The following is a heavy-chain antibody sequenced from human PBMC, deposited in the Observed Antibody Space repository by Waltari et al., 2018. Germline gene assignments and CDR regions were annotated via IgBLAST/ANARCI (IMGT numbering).Heavy chain of an antibody. Sequence: QVQLQESGPGLVKPSQTLSLTCTVSGGSISSGSYYWSWIRQPAGKGLEWIGRIYTSGSTNYNPSLKSRVTISVDTSKNQFSLKLSSVTAADTAVYYCARGLDSSGWYGGELLNWFDPWGQGTLVTVSS. CDR3: ARGLDSSGWYGGELLNWFDP. D-gene: IGHD6-19*01. J-gene: IGHJ5*02. CDR2: IYTSGST. CDR1: GGSISSGSYY. V-gene: IGHV4-61*02.